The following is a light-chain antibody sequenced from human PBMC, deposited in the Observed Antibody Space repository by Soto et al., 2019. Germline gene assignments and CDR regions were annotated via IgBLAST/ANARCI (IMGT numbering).Light chain of an antibody. CDR1: QSVNIY. V-gene: IGKV3-11*01. CDR3: PQRSDWPST. J-gene: IGKJ4*01. Sequence: EIVLTQSPVTLSLSPGERATLSCRASQSVNIYLAWYQQKPGQAPRLLIYDTSSRATGIPARFRGSGSGTDFTLTISRLEPEDFEVYYCPQRSDWPSTFGGGTKVEIK. CDR2: DTS.